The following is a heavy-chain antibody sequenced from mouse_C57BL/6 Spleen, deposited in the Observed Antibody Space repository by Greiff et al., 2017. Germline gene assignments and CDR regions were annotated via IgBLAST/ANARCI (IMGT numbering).Heavy chain of an antibody. CDR1: GFTFSDYG. J-gene: IGHJ1*03. D-gene: IGHD1-1*01. CDR2: ISSGSSTI. Sequence: EVQGVESGGGLVKPGGSLKLSCAPSGFTFSDYGMHWVRQAPEKGLEWVAYISSGSSTIYYADTVKGRFTISRDNAKNTLFLQMTSLRSEDTAMYYCARGYYYGSRGDWYFDVWGTGTTVTVSS. CDR3: ARGYYYGSRGDWYFDV. V-gene: IGHV5-17*01.